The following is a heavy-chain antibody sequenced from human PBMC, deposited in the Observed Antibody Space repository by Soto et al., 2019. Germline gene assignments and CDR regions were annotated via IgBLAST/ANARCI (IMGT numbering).Heavy chain of an antibody. Sequence: SETLSLTCAVSGYPITGGYYWGWIRQPPGKGLEWIGSIYHSGTYYSPSLKSRVTMSIDTSKNRFSLKLNSVTAADTAVYFCARKLITSTAKGDTNWFDPWGQGTLVTVS. J-gene: IGHJ5*02. D-gene: IGHD2-21*02. V-gene: IGHV4-38-2*01. CDR2: IYHSGT. CDR3: ARKLITSTAKGDTNWFDP. CDR1: GYPITGGYY.